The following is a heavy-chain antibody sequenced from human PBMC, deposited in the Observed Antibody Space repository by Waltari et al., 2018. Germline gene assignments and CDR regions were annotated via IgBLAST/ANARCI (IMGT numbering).Heavy chain of an antibody. D-gene: IGHD2-15*01. J-gene: IGHJ4*02. CDR3: ARSDIVVVVAATDY. Sequence: QVQLVESGGGVVQPGRSLRLSCAASGFTFSSYAMHWVRQAPGKGLELVAVIAYDGSNKDYADSVKGRFTISRDNSKNTLYLQMNSLRAEDTAVYYCARSDIVVVVAATDYWGQGTLVTVSS. V-gene: IGHV3-30-3*01. CDR2: IAYDGSNK. CDR1: GFTFSSYA.